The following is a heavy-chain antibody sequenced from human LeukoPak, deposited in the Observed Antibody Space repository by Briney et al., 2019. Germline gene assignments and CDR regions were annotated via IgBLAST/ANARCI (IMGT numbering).Heavy chain of an antibody. CDR2: VNHSGTT. CDR1: DGLFSGYY. J-gene: IGHJ5*02. D-gene: IGHD2-2*02. V-gene: IGHV4-34*01. Sequence: SETLSLTCAVYDGLFSGYYWSWIRQPPGMGLEWIGEVNHSGTTNYNPSLKSRVTISVDTSKSQFSLKLTSVTAADTAVYYCARVPDCSTTSCYTLGWLDPWGPGTLVTVSS. CDR3: ARVPDCSTTSCYTLGWLDP.